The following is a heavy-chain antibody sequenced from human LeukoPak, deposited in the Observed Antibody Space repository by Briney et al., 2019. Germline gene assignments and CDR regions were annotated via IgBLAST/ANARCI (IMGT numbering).Heavy chain of an antibody. D-gene: IGHD3-22*01. CDR2: IYYSGST. CDR1: GGSISSSSYY. Sequence: KASETLSLTCTVSGGSISSSSYYWGWIRQPPGKGLEWIGSIYYSGSTYYNPSLKSRVTISVDTSKNQFSLKLNSVTAADTAVYYCARCDDTRGYQLDYWGQGTLVTVSS. CDR3: ARCDDTRGYQLDY. V-gene: IGHV4-39*07. J-gene: IGHJ4*02.